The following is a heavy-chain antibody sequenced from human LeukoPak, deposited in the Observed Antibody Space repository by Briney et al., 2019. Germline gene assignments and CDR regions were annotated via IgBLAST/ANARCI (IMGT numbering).Heavy chain of an antibody. V-gene: IGHV1-46*01. CDR1: GYTFTSYY. CDR3: AWSQYSGLGDY. CDR2: INPSGGST. J-gene: IGHJ4*02. D-gene: IGHD2-15*01. Sequence: ASVKVSCKASGYTFTSYYMHWVRQAPGQGLEWMGIINPSGGSTSYAQKFQGRVTTTRDTSTSTVYMELSSLRSEDTAVYYCAWSQYSGLGDYWGQGTLVTVSS.